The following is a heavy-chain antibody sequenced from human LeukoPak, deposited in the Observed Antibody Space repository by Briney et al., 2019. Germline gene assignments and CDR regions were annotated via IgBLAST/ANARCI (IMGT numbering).Heavy chain of an antibody. CDR1: GYIFSGYY. V-gene: IGHV1-2*02. J-gene: IGHJ3*02. Sequence: GASVKVSCKASGYIFSGYYMHWVRQAPGQGLEWMGWINPNSGGTNYAQKFQGRVTMTRDTSISTAYMELSRLRSDDTAVYYCASTIVVVAATHAFDIWGQGTMVTVSS. CDR3: ASTIVVVAATHAFDI. D-gene: IGHD2-15*01. CDR2: INPNSGGT.